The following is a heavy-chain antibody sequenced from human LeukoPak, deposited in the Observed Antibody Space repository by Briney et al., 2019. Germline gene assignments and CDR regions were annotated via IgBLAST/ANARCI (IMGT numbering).Heavy chain of an antibody. CDR2: IRYDGSNK. V-gene: IGHV3-30*02. J-gene: IGHJ4*02. Sequence: GGSLRLSCAASGFTFSSYGMHWVRQAPGKGLEWVAFIRYDGSNKYYADSVKGRFTISRDNSKNTLYLQMNSLRAEDTAVYYCAKDGYSSGSILDYWGQGTLVTVSS. CDR1: GFTFSSYG. D-gene: IGHD6-19*01. CDR3: AKDGYSSGSILDY.